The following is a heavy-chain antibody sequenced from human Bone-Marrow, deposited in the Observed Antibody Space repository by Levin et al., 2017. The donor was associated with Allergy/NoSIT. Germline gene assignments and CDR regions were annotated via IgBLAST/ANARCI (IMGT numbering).Heavy chain of an antibody. CDR2: INHRGNT. CDR1: AQSFNGNY. V-gene: IGHV4-34*01. CDR3: ARTYDILSGFTSFDL. D-gene: IGHD3-9*01. Sequence: SETLSLTCAVSAQSFNGNYWTWIRQPPGKGLEWIGEINHRGNTNYNPSLKNRVTISVDTSKNQFSLNLKSVTAADTAVYFCARTYDILSGFTSFDLWGQGTLVTVSS. J-gene: IGHJ4*02.